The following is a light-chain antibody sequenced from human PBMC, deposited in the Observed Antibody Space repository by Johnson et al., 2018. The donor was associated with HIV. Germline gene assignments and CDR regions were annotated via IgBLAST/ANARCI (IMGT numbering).Light chain of an antibody. CDR2: ESN. CDR1: SFNIGINF. J-gene: IGLJ1*01. V-gene: IGLV1-51*02. Sequence: QSVLTQPPSVSAAPGQRVTISCSGSSFNIGINFVSWYQQVPGTAPKLLICESNKRPSGIPDRFSGSKSGTSATLGITGLQAGDEADYYCGTWDSSLSVGVFGTGTKVTVL. CDR3: GTWDSSLSVGV.